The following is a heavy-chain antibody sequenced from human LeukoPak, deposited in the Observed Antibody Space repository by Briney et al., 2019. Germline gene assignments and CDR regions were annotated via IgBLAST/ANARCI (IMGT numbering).Heavy chain of an antibody. CDR2: IYYSGSP. CDR3: ARQLGFCSSSTCYPYFDP. D-gene: IGHD2-2*01. CDR1: GGSITNYY. J-gene: IGHJ5*02. Sequence: SETLSPTCSVSGGSITNYYWTWMRQLPGKGLEWIGYIYYSGSPNYNPSLKSRANISADTSKNQLSLKMNSVTAADTAVYYCARQLGFCSSSTCYPYFDPWGQGTLVIVSS. V-gene: IGHV4-59*01.